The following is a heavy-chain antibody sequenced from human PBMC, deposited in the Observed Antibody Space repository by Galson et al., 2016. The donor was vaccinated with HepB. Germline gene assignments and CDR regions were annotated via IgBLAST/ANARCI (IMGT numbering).Heavy chain of an antibody. CDR3: AKGHDEKAWGTYRFIDY. V-gene: IGHV3-30*18. Sequence: SLRLSCAASGFSFNSYGMHWVRQAPGKGLEWVAVISYDTNNKYYADSVRGRFIISRDNSKNTLYLQMNRLTTEDAAVYYCAKGHDEKAWGTYRFIDYWGQGSLVTVSS. CDR2: ISYDTNNK. CDR1: GFSFNSYG. J-gene: IGHJ4*02. D-gene: IGHD3-16*02.